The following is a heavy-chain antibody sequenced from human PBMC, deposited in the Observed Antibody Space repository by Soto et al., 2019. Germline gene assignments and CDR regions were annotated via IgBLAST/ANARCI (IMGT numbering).Heavy chain of an antibody. D-gene: IGHD3-3*01. CDR1: GGSFKSGSYS. J-gene: IGHJ4*02. V-gene: IGHV4-61*01. Sequence: QVQLQESGPGLVKPSETLSLTCTVSGGSFKSGSYSWSWIRQPPGKGLEGIGYVYHTGRTSYNPSLKSRVSISMDTSKNQFSLNLDSVPAADTAVYFCARDFAYFDSWGQGTLVTVSS. CDR3: ARDFAYFDS. CDR2: VYHTGRT.